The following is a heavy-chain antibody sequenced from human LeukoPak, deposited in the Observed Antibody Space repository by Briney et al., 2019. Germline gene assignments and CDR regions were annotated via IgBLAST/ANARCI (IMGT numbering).Heavy chain of an antibody. D-gene: IGHD5-18*01. CDR2: INSDGSST. J-gene: IGHJ6*02. V-gene: IGHV3-74*01. CDR3: ARDGYSYSFDGMDV. CDR1: GFTFSSYS. Sequence: GGSLRLSCEASGFTFSSYSMNWVRQAPGKGLVWVSHINSDGSSTSYADSVKGRFTISRDNAKNTLYLQMNSLRAEDTAVYYCARDGYSYSFDGMDVWGQGTTVTVSS.